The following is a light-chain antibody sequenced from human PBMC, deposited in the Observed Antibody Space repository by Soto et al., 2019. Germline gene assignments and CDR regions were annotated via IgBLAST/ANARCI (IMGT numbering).Light chain of an antibody. CDR2: DVS. CDR1: SSDVGGYNY. J-gene: IGLJ2*01. V-gene: IGLV2-14*01. Sequence: QSALTQPASVSGSPGQSITISCTGTSSDVGGYNYVSWYQQHPGKAPKLMIYDVSNRPSGVSNRFSGSKSGNTASLTISGXXXXXXXDYYCSSYTSSSTLLFGGGTKLTVL. CDR3: SSYTSSSTLL.